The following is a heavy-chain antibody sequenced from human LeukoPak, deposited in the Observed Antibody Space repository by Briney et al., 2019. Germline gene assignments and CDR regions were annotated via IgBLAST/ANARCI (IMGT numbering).Heavy chain of an antibody. D-gene: IGHD4-17*01. V-gene: IGHV1-18*01. CDR1: GYTFTSYG. CDR2: ISAYNGNT. J-gene: IGHJ4*02. CDR3: VRDRRSPFYGDYLDY. Sequence: GASVKVSCKASGYTFTSYGISWVRQAPGQGLEWMGWISAYNGNTNYAQKLQGRVTMTTDTSTSTAYMELRSLRSDDTAVYYCVRDRRSPFYGDYLDYWGQGTLVTVSS.